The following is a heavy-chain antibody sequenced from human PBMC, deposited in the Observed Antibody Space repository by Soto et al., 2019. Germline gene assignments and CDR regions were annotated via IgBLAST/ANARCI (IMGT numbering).Heavy chain of an antibody. CDR1: GYTFTSYD. J-gene: IGHJ4*02. D-gene: IGHD5-12*01. CDR3: ARAVDSGYDFFDY. CDR2: MNPNSGNT. Sequence: ASVKVSCKASGYTFTSYDINWVRQATGQGLEWMGRMNPNSGNTGYAQKFQGRVTMTRNTSISTAYMELSSLRSEDTAVYYCARAVDSGYDFFDYWGQGTLVTVSS. V-gene: IGHV1-8*01.